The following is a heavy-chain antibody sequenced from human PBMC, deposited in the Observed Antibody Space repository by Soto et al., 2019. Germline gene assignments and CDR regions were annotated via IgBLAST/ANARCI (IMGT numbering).Heavy chain of an antibody. V-gene: IGHV3-11*01. Sequence: PGGSLRLSCAASGFTFSYYYMSWIRQAPGKGLEWVSYISSSGSIIYYADSVKGRFTISRDNAKNSLYLQLNSLRAEDTAVYYCARDLGYYASDGYFDYWGREPWSPSPQ. J-gene: IGHJ4*02. CDR1: GFTFSYYY. D-gene: IGHD3-22*01. CDR3: ARDLGYYASDGYFDY. CDR2: ISSSGSII.